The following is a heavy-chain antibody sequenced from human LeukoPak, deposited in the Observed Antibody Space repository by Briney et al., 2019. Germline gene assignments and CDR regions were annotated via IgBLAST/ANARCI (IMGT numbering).Heavy chain of an antibody. Sequence: KPSETLSLTCAVCGGSFSGYYWSWIRQPPGKGLEWIGEINHSGSTNYNPSLKSRVTMSVDTSKNQFSLKLSSVTAADTAVYYCARGHNSARRDFDYWGQGTLVTVSS. D-gene: IGHD4-23*01. CDR1: GGSFSGYY. V-gene: IGHV4-34*01. J-gene: IGHJ4*02. CDR2: INHSGST. CDR3: ARGHNSARRDFDY.